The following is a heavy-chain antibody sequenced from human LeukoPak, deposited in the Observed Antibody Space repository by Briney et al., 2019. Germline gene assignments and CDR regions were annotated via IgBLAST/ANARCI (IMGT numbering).Heavy chain of an antibody. D-gene: IGHD6-13*01. CDR2: MDPNSGNT. Sequence: ASVTVSCKASGYTFTSYDINWVRQATGQGIEWMGWMDPNSGNTGDAQKFQGRVTMTRNTSISTAYMELSSLRSEDTAVYYRARHAGYSSSWRYFDYWGQGTLVTVSS. CDR3: ARHAGYSSSWRYFDY. V-gene: IGHV1-8*01. CDR1: GYTFTSYD. J-gene: IGHJ4*02.